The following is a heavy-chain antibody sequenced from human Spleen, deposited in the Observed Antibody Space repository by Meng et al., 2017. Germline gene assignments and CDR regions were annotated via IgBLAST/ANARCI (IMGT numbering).Heavy chain of an antibody. Sequence: QVQLQEWGPGLVKPSGTLSLPCDFSGGSINNDQWWSWVRQPPGKGLEWIGEIYHSGRTNYNPSVKSRVIMSIDKSQNQFSLKLSSVTAADTAVYYCTTLYGDRISWGQGTLVTVSS. CDR1: GGSINNDQW. J-gene: IGHJ4*02. CDR3: TTLYGDRIS. V-gene: IGHV4-4*02. D-gene: IGHD4-17*01. CDR2: IYHSGRT.